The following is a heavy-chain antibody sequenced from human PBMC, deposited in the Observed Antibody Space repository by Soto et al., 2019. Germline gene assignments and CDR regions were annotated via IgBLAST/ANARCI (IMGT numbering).Heavy chain of an antibody. CDR3: EITQGQDHLEADATNWFDT. CDR1: GYSFTSYW. V-gene: IGHV5-51*01. Sequence: PGESLKISCKGSGYSFTSYWIGWVRQMPGKGLEWMGIIYPGDSDTRYSPSFQGQVTISADKSISTAYLQWSSLKASDTAMYYCEITQGQDHLEADATNWFDTWGQGTLVTVSS. D-gene: IGHD6-13*01. J-gene: IGHJ5*02. CDR2: IYPGDSDT.